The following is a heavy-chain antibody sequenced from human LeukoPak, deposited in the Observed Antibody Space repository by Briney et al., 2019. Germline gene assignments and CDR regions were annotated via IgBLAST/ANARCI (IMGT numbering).Heavy chain of an antibody. D-gene: IGHD3-10*01. Sequence: PGGSLRLSCAASGFTFSSYWMSWVRQAPGKGLEWVANIKQDGSEKYYVDSVKGRFTISRDNAKNSLYLQMNSLRAEDTAVYYCAREDYYGSGSYYAWLGYYYYYGMDVWGQGTTVTVSS. CDR2: IKQDGSEK. CDR3: AREDYYGSGSYYAWLGYYYYYGMDV. J-gene: IGHJ6*02. CDR1: GFTFSSYW. V-gene: IGHV3-7*01.